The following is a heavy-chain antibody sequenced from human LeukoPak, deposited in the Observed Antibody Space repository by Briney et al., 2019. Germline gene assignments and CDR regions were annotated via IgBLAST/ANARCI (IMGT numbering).Heavy chain of an antibody. V-gene: IGHV1-8*01. CDR3: ARSRSEQWLANDAFDI. J-gene: IGHJ3*02. D-gene: IGHD6-19*01. CDR2: MNPNSGNT. CDR1: GYTFTSYD. Sequence: ASVKVSCKASGYTFTSYDINWVRQATGQGLEWMGWMNPNSGNTGYAQKFQGRVTMTRNTSISTAYMELSSLRSEDTAVYYCARSRSEQWLANDAFDIWGQGTMVTVSS.